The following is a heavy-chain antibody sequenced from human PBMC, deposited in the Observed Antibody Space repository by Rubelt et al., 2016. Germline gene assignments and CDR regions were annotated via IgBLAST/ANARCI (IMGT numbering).Heavy chain of an antibody. CDR1: SSYG. V-gene: IGHV3-30*18. CDR3: AKDWWTDTAMDY. D-gene: IGHD5-18*01. CDR2: ISYDGSNK. J-gene: IGHJ4*02. Sequence: SSYGMHWVRQAPGKGLEWVAVISYDGSNKYYADSVKGRFTISRDNSKNTLYLQMNSLRAEDTAVYYCAKDWWTDTAMDYWGQGILVTVSS.